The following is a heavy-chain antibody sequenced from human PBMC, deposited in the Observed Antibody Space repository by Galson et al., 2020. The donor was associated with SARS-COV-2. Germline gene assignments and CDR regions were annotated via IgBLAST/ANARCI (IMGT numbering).Heavy chain of an antibody. CDR1: GFTVIANY. Sequence: GESLKISCAASGFTVIANYMTWVRQAPGKGLEWVSVIYVGDNTYYADSVKGRFTISRDNSKNTLYLQMTSLRAEDTAVYYRARVLMILYDGGMDVWGQGTAVTVSS. D-gene: IGHD3-3*01. J-gene: IGHJ6*02. CDR2: IYVGDNT. CDR3: ARVLMILYDGGMDV. V-gene: IGHV3-53*01.